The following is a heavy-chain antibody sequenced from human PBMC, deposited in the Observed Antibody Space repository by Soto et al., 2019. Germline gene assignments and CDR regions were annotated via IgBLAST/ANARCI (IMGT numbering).Heavy chain of an antibody. CDR1: GGSVSSGSYY. Sequence: SETRSLTCTVSGGSVSSGSYYWSWILQSPGKGLEWIGEINHSGNTNYNPSLKSRVTMLVDTSKNQFSLSLSSVTAADTAVYYCANLIVFHSSYYHDYWGHGTLVTVSS. V-gene: IGHV4-61*01. D-gene: IGHD1-26*01. CDR2: INHSGNT. CDR3: ANLIVFHSSYYHDY. J-gene: IGHJ4*01.